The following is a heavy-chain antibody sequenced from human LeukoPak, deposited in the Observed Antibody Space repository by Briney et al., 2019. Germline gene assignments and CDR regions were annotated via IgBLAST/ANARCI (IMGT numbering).Heavy chain of an antibody. CDR1: GFTFSTYA. J-gene: IGHJ6*03. V-gene: IGHV3-23*01. Sequence: GGSLRLSCAASGFTFSTYAMTWVPQAPGKGLEGVSLIIGTGGSTYYADSVKGRFTISRDKSKNTLYLQMNSLRAEDTAVYYCAKFDAEYTGSYSYYYYMDVWGKGTTVTVSS. D-gene: IGHD1-26*01. CDR2: IIGTGGST. CDR3: AKFDAEYTGSYSYYYYMDV.